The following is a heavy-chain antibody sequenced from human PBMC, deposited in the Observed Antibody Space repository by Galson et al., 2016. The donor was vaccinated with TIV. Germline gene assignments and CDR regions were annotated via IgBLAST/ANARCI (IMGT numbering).Heavy chain of an antibody. CDR2: IYPGDSDT. J-gene: IGHJ6*02. CDR3: ARRGRKETNEGGLDG. V-gene: IGHV5-51*01. D-gene: IGHD1-1*01. CDR1: GYSFTGSW. Sequence: QSGAEVKKPGESLKISCKGSGYSFTGSWIDWVRQVPGKGLEWMGVIYPGDSDTKYSPAFHGHVTISVDTSISTAFLELSSLKASDNAIDYCARRGRKETNEGGLDGWGQGTTVTVSS.